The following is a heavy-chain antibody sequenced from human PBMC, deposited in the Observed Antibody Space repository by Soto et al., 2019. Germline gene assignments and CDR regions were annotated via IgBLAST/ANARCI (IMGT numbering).Heavy chain of an antibody. J-gene: IGHJ4*02. CDR3: ARSGGSGWFSYFDY. CDR1: GYTFTSYY. D-gene: IGHD6-19*01. Sequence: ASVKVSCKASGYTFTSYYMHWVRQAPGQGLEWMGIINPSGGSTSYAQKFQGRVTITADESTSTAYMELSSLRSEDTAVYYCARSGGSGWFSYFDYWGQGTLVTVSS. CDR2: INPSGGST. V-gene: IGHV1-46*01.